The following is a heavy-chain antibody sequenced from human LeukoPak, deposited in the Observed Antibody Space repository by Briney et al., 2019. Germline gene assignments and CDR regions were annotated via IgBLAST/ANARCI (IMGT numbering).Heavy chain of an antibody. V-gene: IGHV3-74*03. CDR3: ATGRTGTFEY. CDR2: IKSDGSNI. Sequence: GGSLRLSCAASGFSISDNWMHWVRQVPGKGPEWVSRIKSDGSNIKYADSVKGRFTISRDNTKNTLYLQMISLRADDTAVYYCATGRTGTFEYWGQGALVTVSS. CDR1: GFSISDNW. D-gene: IGHD1-1*01. J-gene: IGHJ4*02.